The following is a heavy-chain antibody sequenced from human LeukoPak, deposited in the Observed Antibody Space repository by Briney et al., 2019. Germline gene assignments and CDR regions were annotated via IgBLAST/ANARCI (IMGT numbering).Heavy chain of an antibody. CDR2: IRGSGEST. CDR3: AKDRIPYTTPPGELSH. Sequence: PGGSLRLSCAASGFIFNTYAMSWVRQAPGKGLEWISTIRGSGESTHYADSVQGRFTISRDNSLYTVYLQMDSLRGDDTAVYYCAKDRIPYTTPPGELSHWGQGTLVIVSS. D-gene: IGHD3-10*01. J-gene: IGHJ4*02. V-gene: IGHV3-23*01. CDR1: GFIFNTYA.